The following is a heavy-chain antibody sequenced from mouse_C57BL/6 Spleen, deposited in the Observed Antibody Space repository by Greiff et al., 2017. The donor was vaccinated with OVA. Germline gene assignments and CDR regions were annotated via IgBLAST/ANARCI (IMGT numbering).Heavy chain of an antibody. CDR1: GYTFTSYW. CDR3: ARRTGGWNYFDY. V-gene: IGHV1-52*01. CDR2: IDPSDSET. Sequence: VQLQQPGAELVRPGSSVKLSCKASGYTFTSYWMHWVKQRPIQGLEWIGNIDPSDSETHYNQKFKDKATLTVDKSSSTAYMQLSSLTSEDSAVYYCARRTGGWNYFDYWGQGTTLTVSS. D-gene: IGHD1-1*02. J-gene: IGHJ2*01.